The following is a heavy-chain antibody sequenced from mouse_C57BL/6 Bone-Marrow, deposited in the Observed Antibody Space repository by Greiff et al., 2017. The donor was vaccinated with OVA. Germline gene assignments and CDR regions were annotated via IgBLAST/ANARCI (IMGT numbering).Heavy chain of an antibody. CDR1: GYTFTDYY. CDR3: ARSGYGSSPAWFAY. D-gene: IGHD1-1*01. Sequence: QVQLQQSGPELVKPGASVKISCKASGYTFTDYYINWVKQRPGQGLEWIGWIFPGSGSTYYNEKFKGKATLTVDKSSSTAYMLLSSLTSEDSAVYFWARSGYGSSPAWFAYWGQGTLVTVSA. V-gene: IGHV1-75*01. J-gene: IGHJ3*01. CDR2: IFPGSGST.